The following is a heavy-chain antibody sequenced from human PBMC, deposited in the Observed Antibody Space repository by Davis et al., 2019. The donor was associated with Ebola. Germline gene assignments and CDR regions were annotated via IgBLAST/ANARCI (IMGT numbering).Heavy chain of an antibody. Sequence: AASVKVSCKASGYTFSTYGFSWVRQAPGQGLEWMGWISTYNGHTIYAQNLQGRVTMTTDTSTSTAYMELRSLRSDDTAVYYRASGYCSSTSCYYYYGMDVWGQGTTVTVS. CDR3: ASGYCSSTSCYYYYGMDV. J-gene: IGHJ6*02. CDR2: ISTYNGHT. V-gene: IGHV1-18*01. D-gene: IGHD2-2*03. CDR1: GYTFSTYG.